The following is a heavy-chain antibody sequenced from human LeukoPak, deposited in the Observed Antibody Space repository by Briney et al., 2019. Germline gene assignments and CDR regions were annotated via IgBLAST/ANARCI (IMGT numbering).Heavy chain of an antibody. Sequence: PSETLSLTCAVYGGSFSGYYWCWIRQPPGKGLEWIGEINHSGSTNYNPSLKSRVTISVDTSKNQFSLKLSSVTAADTAVYYCARGPYRGVTFLNWFDPWGQGTLVTVSS. CDR1: GGSFSGYY. J-gene: IGHJ5*02. D-gene: IGHD3-10*01. CDR3: ARGPYRGVTFLNWFDP. CDR2: INHSGST. V-gene: IGHV4-34*01.